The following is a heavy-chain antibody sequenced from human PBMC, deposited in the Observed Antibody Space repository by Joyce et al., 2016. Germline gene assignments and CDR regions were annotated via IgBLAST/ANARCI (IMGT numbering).Heavy chain of an antibody. D-gene: IGHD1-26*01. CDR2: IWYDGINK. CDR1: GFTFNNYG. CDR3: AREAGHKSGYYGMDV. J-gene: IGHJ6*02. Sequence: QVQLVESGGGVVPPGRYLRISCVASGFTFNNYGMHGVRQAPGKGLEGLEVIWYDGINKNYVDSVKGRFTISRDNSKNTVNLQMNGLRVEDTAVYYCAREAGHKSGYYGMDVWGQGTTVTVSS. V-gene: IGHV3-33*01.